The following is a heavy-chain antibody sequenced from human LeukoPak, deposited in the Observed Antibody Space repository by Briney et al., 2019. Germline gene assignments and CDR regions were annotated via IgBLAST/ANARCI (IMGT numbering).Heavy chain of an antibody. CDR2: IYYSGST. D-gene: IGHD2-2*01. CDR3: ARGTPYCGSTSCYPYFYY. Sequence: SETLSLTCTVSGGSISSGGYYWSWIRQHPGKGLEWIGYIYYSGSTYYNPSLKSRVTISVDTSKNQFSLKLSSVTAADTAVYYCARGTPYCGSTSCYPYFYYWGQGTLVTVSS. V-gene: IGHV4-31*03. CDR1: GGSISSGGYY. J-gene: IGHJ4*02.